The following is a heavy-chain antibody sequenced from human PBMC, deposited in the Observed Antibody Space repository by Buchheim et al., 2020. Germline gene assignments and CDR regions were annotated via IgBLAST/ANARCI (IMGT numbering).Heavy chain of an antibody. D-gene: IGHD3-22*01. CDR1: GYTFTGYY. Sequence: QVQLVQSGAEVKKPGASVKVSCKASGYTFTGYYMHWVRQAPGQGLEWMGWINPNSGGTNYAQKFQGWVTMTRDTSISTAYMGLSRLRSDDTAVYYCARGGPYYYDSSGYGADYYYYGMDVWGQGTT. CDR3: ARGGPYYYDSSGYGADYYYYGMDV. J-gene: IGHJ6*02. V-gene: IGHV1-2*04. CDR2: INPNSGGT.